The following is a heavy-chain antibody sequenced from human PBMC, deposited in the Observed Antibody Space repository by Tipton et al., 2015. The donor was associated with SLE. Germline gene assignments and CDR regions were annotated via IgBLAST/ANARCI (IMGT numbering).Heavy chain of an antibody. CDR1: GYSISSGYY. CDR3: ARVAWSSGWYSTGRVTFDI. Sequence: TLSLTCTVSGYSISSGYYWGWIRQPPGKGLEWIGSIYHSGSTYYNPSLKSRVTISVDTSKNQFSLKLSSVSAADTAVYYCARVAWSSGWYSTGRVTFDIWGQGTMVTVSS. V-gene: IGHV4-38-2*02. J-gene: IGHJ3*02. CDR2: IYHSGST. D-gene: IGHD6-19*01.